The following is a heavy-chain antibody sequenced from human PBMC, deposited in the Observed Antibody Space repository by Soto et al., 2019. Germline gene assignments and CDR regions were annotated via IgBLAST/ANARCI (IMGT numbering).Heavy chain of an antibody. CDR3: AKEFHSWNYFDY. D-gene: IGHD1-20*01. CDR1: GFTFSSSG. CDR2: ISYDGSNK. V-gene: IGHV3-30*18. J-gene: IGHJ4*02. Sequence: LRLSCAASGFTFSSSGMHWVRQAPGKGLEWVAVISYDGSNKFYADSVKGRFTISRDNFRNTLYLQMNSLRAEDTAVYYCAKEFHSWNYFDYWGQGTLVTVSS.